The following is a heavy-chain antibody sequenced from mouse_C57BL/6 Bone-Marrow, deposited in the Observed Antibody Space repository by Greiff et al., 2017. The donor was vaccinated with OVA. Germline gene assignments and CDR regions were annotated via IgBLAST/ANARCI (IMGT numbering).Heavy chain of an antibody. J-gene: IGHJ2*01. D-gene: IGHD2-1*01. CDR2: IRLKSDNYAT. CDR1: GFTFSNYW. Sequence: EVKVVESGGGLVQPGGSMKLSCVASGFTFSNYWMNWVRQSPEKGLEWVAQIRLKSDNYATNYAESVKGRFTISRDDSKSSVYLQMNNLMAEDTGIYYCTKAPIYYGNYRDYWGQGTTLTVSS. CDR3: TKAPIYYGNYRDY. V-gene: IGHV6-3*01.